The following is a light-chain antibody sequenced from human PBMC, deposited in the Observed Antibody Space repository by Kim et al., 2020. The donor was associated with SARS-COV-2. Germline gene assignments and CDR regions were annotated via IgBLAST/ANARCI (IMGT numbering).Light chain of an antibody. J-gene: IGLJ2*01. CDR2: SND. CDR3: AAWDGSLNGVV. CDR1: SSNIVSNT. V-gene: IGLV1-44*01. Sequence: ELTQPPSASGTPGQRVTISCSGSSSNIVSNTVNWYQQLPGTAPKLLIYSNDQRPSGVPDRISGSKSGTSASLAISGLQSDDEADYYCAAWDGSLNGVVFGGGTQLTVL.